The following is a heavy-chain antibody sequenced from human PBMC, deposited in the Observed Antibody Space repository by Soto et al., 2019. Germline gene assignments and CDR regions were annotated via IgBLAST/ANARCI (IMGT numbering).Heavy chain of an antibody. V-gene: IGHV4-31*03. CDR2: IYYSGST. D-gene: IGHD2-15*01. J-gene: IGHJ4*02. Sequence: QVQLQESGPGLVKPSQTLSLTCTVSGGSISSGGYYWSWIRQHPGKGLEWIGYIYYSGSTYYNPSLKSRVTISVDTSKNQFSLKLSSVTAADTAVYFCARVDCSGGSCYFDYWGQGTLVTVSS. CDR3: ARVDCSGGSCYFDY. CDR1: GGSISSGGYY.